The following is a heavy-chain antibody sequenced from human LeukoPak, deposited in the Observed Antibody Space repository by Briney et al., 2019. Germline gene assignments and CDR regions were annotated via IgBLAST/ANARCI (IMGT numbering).Heavy chain of an antibody. D-gene: IGHD1-26*01. CDR2: ISYDGSNK. Sequence: GRSLRLSCAASGFTFSSYAMHWVRQAPGMGLEWVAVISYDGSNKYYADSVKGRFTISRDNAKNSLYLQMNSLRAEDTAVYYCARFSLVVGAMGYYFDYWGQGTLVTVSS. CDR3: ARFSLVVGAMGYYFDY. CDR1: GFTFSSYA. J-gene: IGHJ4*02. V-gene: IGHV3-30*04.